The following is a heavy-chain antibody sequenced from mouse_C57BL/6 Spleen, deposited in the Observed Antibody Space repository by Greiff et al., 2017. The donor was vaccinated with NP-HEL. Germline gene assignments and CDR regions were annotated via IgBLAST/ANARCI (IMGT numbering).Heavy chain of an antibody. J-gene: IGHJ3*01. CDR3: ARGGGFAY. Sequence: EVQRVESGGGLVQPGGSLSLSCAASGFTFTDYYMSWVRQPPGKALEWLGFIRNKANGYTTEYSASVKGRFTISRDNSQSILYLQMNALRAEDSATYYCARGGGFAYWGQGTLVTVSA. CDR2: IRNKANGYTT. V-gene: IGHV7-3*01. CDR1: GFTFTDYY.